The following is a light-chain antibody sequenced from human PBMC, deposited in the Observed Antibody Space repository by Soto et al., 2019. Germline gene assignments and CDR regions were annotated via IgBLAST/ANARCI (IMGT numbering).Light chain of an antibody. CDR3: QQFNNLPYS. CDR2: GSF. V-gene: IGKV3-15*01. CDR1: QTVSSN. Sequence: EVVMTQSPATLSVSPGESATLSCRASQTVSSNLAWYQQKPGQAPRLLIDGSFTRATGVPARFSASRSGTEFTLTITSPQSEDFALYFCQQFNNLPYSFGQGTELEIK. J-gene: IGKJ2*03.